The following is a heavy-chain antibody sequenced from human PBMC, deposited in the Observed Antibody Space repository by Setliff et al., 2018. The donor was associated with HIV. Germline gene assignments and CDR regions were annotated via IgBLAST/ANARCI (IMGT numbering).Heavy chain of an antibody. Sequence: LSLTCSASGGSITTDGYYWSCIRHHPRKGLEWIGYIYHTGKTNYNPSLASRLVMSLDPSKNQFSMKLNSMTAADTAMYYCAGGRYFRDISDSRFDFWGQGKLVTVSS. CDR3: AGGRYFRDISDSRFDF. J-gene: IGHJ4*02. CDR2: IYHTGKT. V-gene: IGHV4-31*03. D-gene: IGHD2-21*02. CDR1: GGSITTDGYY.